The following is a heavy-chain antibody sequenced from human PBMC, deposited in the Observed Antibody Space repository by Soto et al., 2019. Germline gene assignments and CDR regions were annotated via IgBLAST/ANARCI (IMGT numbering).Heavy chain of an antibody. D-gene: IGHD3-22*01. CDR2: FIPIFRTL. J-gene: IGHJ3*01. CDR3: VRDRRIYYSDPHDEFVASDYEV. Sequence: QVQLIQSEAEVKKPGSSVRVSCTASGGIFGSHGFSWVRQAPGQRLEWVGGFIPIFRTLTYTEKFQARVRIAADESTKTVYLDLSSLTSEETAVYYCVRDRRIYYSDPHDEFVASDYEVWGQGEMVSVSS. CDR1: GGIFGSHG. V-gene: IGHV1-69*01.